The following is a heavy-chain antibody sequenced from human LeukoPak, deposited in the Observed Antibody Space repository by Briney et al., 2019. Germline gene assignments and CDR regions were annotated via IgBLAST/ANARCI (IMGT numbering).Heavy chain of an antibody. J-gene: IGHJ4*02. CDR1: GFTFSAYT. CDR3: ARGRDTNYYDSSGYQDY. D-gene: IGHD3-22*01. Sequence: GGSLRLSCAASGFTFSAYTMNWVRQAPGKGLEWVSSISSSSSYIYYADSVKGRFTISRDNAKNSLYLQMSSLRAEDTAVYYCARGRDTNYYDSSGYQDYWGQGTLVTVSS. CDR2: ISSSSSYI. V-gene: IGHV3-21*01.